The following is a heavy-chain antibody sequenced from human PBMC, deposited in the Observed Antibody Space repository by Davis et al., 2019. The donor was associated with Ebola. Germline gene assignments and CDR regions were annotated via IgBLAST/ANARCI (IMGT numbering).Heavy chain of an antibody. CDR2: IKQDGSEI. CDR3: SRGGAVKFDY. J-gene: IGHJ4*02. V-gene: IGHV3-7*01. D-gene: IGHD4-17*01. Sequence: PGGSLRLSCAVSGFTFSSYWMSWVRQAPGKGLEWVANIKQDGSEIRYVDSVKGRFTISRDNTKNALYLQMNSLRDEDTALYYYSRGGAVKFDYWGQGTLVTVSS. CDR1: GFTFSSYW.